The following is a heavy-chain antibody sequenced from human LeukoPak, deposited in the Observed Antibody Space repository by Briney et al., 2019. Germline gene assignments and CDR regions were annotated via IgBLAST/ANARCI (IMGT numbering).Heavy chain of an antibody. V-gene: IGHV3-64D*08. D-gene: IGHD1-26*01. CDR2: ITSNGGST. J-gene: IGHJ5*02. CDR1: GFTFSTNS. CDR3: VTVGMTSIWSYLRFDP. Sequence: GGSLRPSCSASGFTFSTNSMHWVRQAPGKGLEFVSAITSNGGSTYYADSVKGRFTISRDNSKNTLYLQMSSLRVEDTAVYYCVTVGMTSIWSYLRFDPRGQGTLVSVSS.